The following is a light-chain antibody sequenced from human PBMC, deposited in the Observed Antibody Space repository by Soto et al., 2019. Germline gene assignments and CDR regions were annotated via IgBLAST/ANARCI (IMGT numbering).Light chain of an antibody. CDR2: KAS. CDR1: QTISSW. CDR3: QPYNISPWT. J-gene: IGKJ1*01. Sequence: DIQMTQSPSTMSESVGARATIPCRASQTISSWLAWYQQKQGRAPKLLIYKASTLESEFPSRFSSSGSGTEFIPLISSRQPDDVATFYCQPYNISPWTFGQGTKVEIK. V-gene: IGKV1-5*03.